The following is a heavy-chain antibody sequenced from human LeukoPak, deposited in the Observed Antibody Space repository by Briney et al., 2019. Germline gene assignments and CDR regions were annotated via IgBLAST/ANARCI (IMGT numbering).Heavy chain of an antibody. D-gene: IGHD5-24*01. Sequence: GRSLRLSCAASGFTFSSFGMHWVRQAPGKGLEWVAVIWYDGSNEYYADSVKGRFTISRDNSKNTLYLQMNSLRAEDTAVYYCARQQKRGGYNQLNWFDPWGQGTLVTVSS. V-gene: IGHV3-33*01. CDR3: ARQQKRGGYNQLNWFDP. CDR2: IWYDGSNE. J-gene: IGHJ5*02. CDR1: GFTFSSFG.